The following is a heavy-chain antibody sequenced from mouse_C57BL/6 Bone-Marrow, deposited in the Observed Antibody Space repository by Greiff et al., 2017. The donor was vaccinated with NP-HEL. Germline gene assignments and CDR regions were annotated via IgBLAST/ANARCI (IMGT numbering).Heavy chain of an antibody. CDR1: GYTFTDYE. J-gene: IGHJ1*03. CDR3: TSEGDGYRYFDV. Sequence: QVQLQQSGAELVRPGASVTLSCKASGYTFTDYEMHWVKQTPVHGLEWIGAIDPETGGTAYNQKFKGKAILTADKSSSTAYMELRSLTSEDSAVYYCTSEGDGYRYFDVWGRGNAVTVSS. CDR2: IDPETGGT. D-gene: IGHD2-3*01. V-gene: IGHV1-15*01.